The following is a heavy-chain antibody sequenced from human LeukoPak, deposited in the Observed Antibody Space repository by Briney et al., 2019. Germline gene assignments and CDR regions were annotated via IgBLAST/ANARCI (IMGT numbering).Heavy chain of an antibody. Sequence: GGSLRLSCAASGFTFSSYAMSWVRQAPGKGLEWVSSITSSSSSIYYADSVRGRFTISRDNAKNSLYLQMNSLRAEDTAVYYCARDRTYYYESSGYGMDVWGQGTTVTVSS. CDR1: GFTFSSYA. CDR2: ITSSSSSI. J-gene: IGHJ6*02. V-gene: IGHV3-21*01. D-gene: IGHD3-22*01. CDR3: ARDRTYYYESSGYGMDV.